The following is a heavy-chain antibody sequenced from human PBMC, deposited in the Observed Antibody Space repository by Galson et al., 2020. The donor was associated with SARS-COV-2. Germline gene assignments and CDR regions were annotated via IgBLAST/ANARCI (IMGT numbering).Heavy chain of an antibody. CDR1: GDSISSNSAA. CDR3: ARSSTGTAAAFDY. V-gene: IGHV6-1*01. Sequence: SQTLSLTCAISGDSISSNSAARHWIRQSPSRGLEWLGRTYYRSQWYYDYAVSVTSRMTISPETSKNHFSLQLNSVTPEDTAVYYCARSSTGTAAAFDYWGQGTLLTVSS. CDR2: TYYRSQWYY. J-gene: IGHJ4*02. D-gene: IGHD6-13*01.